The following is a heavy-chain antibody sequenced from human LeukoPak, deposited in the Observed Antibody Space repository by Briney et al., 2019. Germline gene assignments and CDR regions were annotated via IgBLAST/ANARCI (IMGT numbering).Heavy chain of an antibody. CDR1: GFAFSSFW. Sequence: PGGSLRLSCAASGFAFSSFWMHWVRQAPGKGLEWVAVISYDGSNKYYADSVKGRFTISRDNSKNTLYLQMNSLRAEDTAVYYCARGGSSWYSWVFDYWGQGTLVTVSS. J-gene: IGHJ4*02. V-gene: IGHV3-30-3*01. CDR2: ISYDGSNK. D-gene: IGHD6-13*01. CDR3: ARGGSSWYSWVFDY.